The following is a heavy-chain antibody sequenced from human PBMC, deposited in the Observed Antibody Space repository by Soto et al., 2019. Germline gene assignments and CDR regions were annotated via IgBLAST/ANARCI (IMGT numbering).Heavy chain of an antibody. CDR2: INPSVGST. Sequence: QVQLVQSGAEVKKPGASVKVSCKASGYTFTSYYMHWVRQAPGQGLEWMGIINPSVGSTSYAQKFQGRVTMTRDTSTSTVYMELSSLRSEDTAVDYCARENTRGDRPPLFAPYSSSSYNWFDPWGQGTLVTVSS. V-gene: IGHV1-46*01. D-gene: IGHD6-6*01. CDR1: GYTFTSYY. CDR3: ARENTRGDRPPLFAPYSSSSYNWFDP. J-gene: IGHJ5*02.